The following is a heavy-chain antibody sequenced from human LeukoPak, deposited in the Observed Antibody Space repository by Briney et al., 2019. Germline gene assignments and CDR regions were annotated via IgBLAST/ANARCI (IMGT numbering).Heavy chain of an antibody. CDR1: GYTFTSYY. D-gene: IGHD2-15*01. V-gene: IGHV1-46*01. Sequence: ASVKVSCKASGYTFTSYYMHWVRQAPGQGLEWMGKINPSGGSTSYAQKFQGRVTMTRDTSTSTVYMELGSLRSEDTAVYYCARDLALAHCSGGSCYELDYWGQGTLVTVSS. J-gene: IGHJ4*02. CDR3: ARDLALAHCSGGSCYELDY. CDR2: INPSGGST.